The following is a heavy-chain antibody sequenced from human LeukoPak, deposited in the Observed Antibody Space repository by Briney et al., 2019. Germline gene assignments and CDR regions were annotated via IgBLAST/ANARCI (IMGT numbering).Heavy chain of an antibody. CDR3: ARAYSGYDFFDY. V-gene: IGHV1-69*13. Sequence: ASVKVSCKASGYTFTSYYIHWVRQAPGQGLEWMGGIIPIFGTANYAQKFQGRVTITADESTSTAYMEVSSLRSEDTAVYYCARAYSGYDFFDYWGQGILVTVSS. J-gene: IGHJ4*02. CDR2: IIPIFGTA. D-gene: IGHD5-12*01. CDR1: GYTFTSYY.